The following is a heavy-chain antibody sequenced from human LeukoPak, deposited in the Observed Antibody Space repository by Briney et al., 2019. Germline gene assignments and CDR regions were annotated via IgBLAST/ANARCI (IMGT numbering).Heavy chain of an antibody. CDR1: GFAFSTYG. CDR2: VWFDGSNE. D-gene: IGHD6-19*01. CDR3: ARVKYSSGWPAFDI. V-gene: IGHV3-33*01. Sequence: PGGSLTLSCAASGFAFSTYGMHWVRQAPGKGLEWVASVWFDGSNENYADSVKGRFTISRDNSKNTLYLQMNSLRAEDTAVYYCARVKYSSGWPAFDIWGQGTMVTVSS. J-gene: IGHJ3*02.